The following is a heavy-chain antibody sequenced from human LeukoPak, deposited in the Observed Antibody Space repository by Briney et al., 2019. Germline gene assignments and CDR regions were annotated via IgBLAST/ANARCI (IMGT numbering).Heavy chain of an antibody. D-gene: IGHD3-10*01. CDR3: ARGRYLYGSGSYGY. Sequence: ASVNVSCKASVYTFTSYDINWVRQATGQGLAWMGWMNPNSGNTGYAQKFQGRVTMTRNTSKSTAYMELSSLRSEDTAVYYCARGRYLYGSGSYGYWGQGTLVTVSS. CDR1: VYTFTSYD. CDR2: MNPNSGNT. V-gene: IGHV1-8*01. J-gene: IGHJ4*02.